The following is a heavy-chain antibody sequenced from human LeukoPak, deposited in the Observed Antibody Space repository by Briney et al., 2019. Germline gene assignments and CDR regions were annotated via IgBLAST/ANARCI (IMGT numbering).Heavy chain of an antibody. CDR1: GFTFSRNA. CDR3: ARPLDSSNNYFGY. Sequence: GGSLRLSCAASGFTFSRNAMNWVRQAPGKRLEWVSFISSSSNYMSYADSVKGRFTISRDNAKNSLYLQMNSLRAEDTAVYYCARPLDSSNNYFGYWGQGTLVTVPA. V-gene: IGHV3-21*01. J-gene: IGHJ4*02. D-gene: IGHD6-13*01. CDR2: ISSSSNYM.